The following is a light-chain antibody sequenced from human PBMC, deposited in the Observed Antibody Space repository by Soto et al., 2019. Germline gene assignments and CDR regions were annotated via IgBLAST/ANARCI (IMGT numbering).Light chain of an antibody. Sequence: EIVMTQSPATLSVSPGERATLSCRASQSVSSNLAWYQQKPGQAPRLLIYGASTRATGNPARFSGSGSGTEFTLTISSLQSEDFAVYYCQQYNNWPKTFGQGTKVDIK. CDR3: QQYNNWPKT. J-gene: IGKJ1*01. CDR1: QSVSSN. V-gene: IGKV3-15*01. CDR2: GAS.